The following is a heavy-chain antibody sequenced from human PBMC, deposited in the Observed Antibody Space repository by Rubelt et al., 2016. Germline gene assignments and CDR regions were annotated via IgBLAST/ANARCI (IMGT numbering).Heavy chain of an antibody. Sequence: QVQLQESGPGLVKPSETLSLTCTVSGGSMSYYYWSWIRQSPGKGLEWIGNIYYSGSTSYNPSLKSRVTISEDTAKNQFSLKMSSVTAADTAVYYCARQDSWYYFDHWGQGTLVTVSS. D-gene: IGHD4-11*01. CDR3: ARQDSWYYFDH. V-gene: IGHV4-59*08. J-gene: IGHJ4*02. CDR2: IYYSGST. CDR1: GGSMSYYY.